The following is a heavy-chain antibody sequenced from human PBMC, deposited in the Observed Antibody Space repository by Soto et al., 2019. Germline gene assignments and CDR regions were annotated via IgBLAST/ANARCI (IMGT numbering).Heavy chain of an antibody. Sequence: EVQLVESGGGLVQPGGSLRLSCAASGFTFSSYSMNWVRQAPGKGLEWVSYISSSSSTIYYADSVKGRSTISRDNAKNSLYLQMNSLRAEDTAVYYCARDPVPQGSSERFDYWGQGTLVTVSS. J-gene: IGHJ4*02. CDR3: ARDPVPQGSSERFDY. CDR2: ISSSSSTI. D-gene: IGHD6-6*01. V-gene: IGHV3-48*01. CDR1: GFTFSSYS.